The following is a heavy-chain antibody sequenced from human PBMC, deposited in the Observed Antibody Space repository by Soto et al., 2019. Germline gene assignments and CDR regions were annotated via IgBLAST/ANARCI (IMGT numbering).Heavy chain of an antibody. V-gene: IGHV1-8*01. J-gene: IGHJ6*03. Sequence: GASVKVSCKASGYTFTSYDINWVRQATGQGLEWMGWMNPNSGNTGYVQKFQGRVTMTRNTSISTAYMELSSLRSEDTALYYCATGDRIAAAGHLPFYMDVWGKGTMVTVSS. CDR3: ATGDRIAAAGHLPFYMDV. D-gene: IGHD6-13*01. CDR2: MNPNSGNT. CDR1: GYTFTSYD.